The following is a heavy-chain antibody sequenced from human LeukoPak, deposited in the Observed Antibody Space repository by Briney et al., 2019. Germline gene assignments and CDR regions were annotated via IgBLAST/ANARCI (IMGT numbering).Heavy chain of an antibody. V-gene: IGHV4-59*01. CDR3: ARDGRGRRWLHSD. J-gene: IGHJ4*02. D-gene: IGHD5-24*01. Sequence: PSETLSLTCTVSGGSISSYYWSWIRQPPGKGLEWIGYIYYSGSTNYNPSLKSRVTISVDTSKNQFSLKLSSVTAADTAVYYCARDGRGRRWLHSDWGQGTLVTVSS. CDR2: IYYSGST. CDR1: GGSISSYY.